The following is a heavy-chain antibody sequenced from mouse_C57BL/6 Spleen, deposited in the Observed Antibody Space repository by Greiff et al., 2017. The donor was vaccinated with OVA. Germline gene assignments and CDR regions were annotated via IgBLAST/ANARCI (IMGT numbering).Heavy chain of an antibody. Sequence: DVKLVESGGGLVKPGGSLKLSCAASGFTFSDYGMHWVRQAPEKGLEWVAYISSGSSTIYYADTVKGRFTISRDNAKNTLFLQMTSLRSEDTAMYYCASQGAGFDYWGQGTTLTVSS. V-gene: IGHV5-17*01. CDR3: ASQGAGFDY. J-gene: IGHJ2*01. CDR1: GFTFSDYG. CDR2: ISSGSSTI. D-gene: IGHD3-3*01.